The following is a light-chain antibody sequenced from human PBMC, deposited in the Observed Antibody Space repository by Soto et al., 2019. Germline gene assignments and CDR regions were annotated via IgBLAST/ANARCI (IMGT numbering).Light chain of an antibody. V-gene: IGKV2D-30*01. CDR3: LQGTHWPYT. CDR1: QSLLYSDGNTY. Sequence: DVVMTQSPHSLPVTLGQPASISCWSSQSLLYSDGNTYLSWFQQRPGQSPRRLIYKVSNWDSGVPERFSGSVSGTDFTLNISRVEAEDVGVYYCLQGTHWPYTFGQGTKLEIK. CDR2: KVS. J-gene: IGKJ2*01.